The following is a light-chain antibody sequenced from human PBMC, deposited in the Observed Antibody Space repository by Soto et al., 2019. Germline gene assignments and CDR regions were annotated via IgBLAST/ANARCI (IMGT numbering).Light chain of an antibody. V-gene: IGKV3-15*01. CDR2: DTV. CDR3: QHYTNWPFT. J-gene: IGKJ4*01. Sequence: EIVMTQSPATLSVSPGERATLSCRASQGIGGTLAWYQQKPGHSPRLLIYDTVIRATGVPARFSGSVSGTEFTLTITSLQSEDFAIYYGQHYTNWPFTCGGGTRVES. CDR1: QGIGGT.